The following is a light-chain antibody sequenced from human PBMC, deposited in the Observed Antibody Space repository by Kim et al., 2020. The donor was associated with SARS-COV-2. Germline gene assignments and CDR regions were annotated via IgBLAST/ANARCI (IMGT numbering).Light chain of an antibody. CDR1: QSIGNR. Sequence: SEATKGQVTITCRASQSIGNRLHWYQQKADQSPKLLIKYASQSITGVPPRFSGSGSGTDFTLTINSLEAEDAATYYCQQSGNFLTFGGGTKVDIK. J-gene: IGKJ4*01. CDR3: QQSGNFLT. V-gene: IGKV6-21*02. CDR2: YAS.